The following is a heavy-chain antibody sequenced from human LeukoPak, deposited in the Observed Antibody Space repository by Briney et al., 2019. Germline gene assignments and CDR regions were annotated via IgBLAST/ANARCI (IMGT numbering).Heavy chain of an antibody. J-gene: IGHJ4*02. CDR2: INPNTGGT. V-gene: IGHV1-2*02. D-gene: IGHD2-2*01. Sequence: AASVKVSCKASGYTFSGNFIHWVRQAPGLGLEWMGWINPNTGGTNSAEKFQGRVTLTRDTSLTTAYMELTSLRSDDTAVYYCARDPPAYPCTTTRCYPEVDYWGRGTLVTVSS. CDR1: GYTFSGNF. CDR3: ARDPPAYPCTTTRCYPEVDY.